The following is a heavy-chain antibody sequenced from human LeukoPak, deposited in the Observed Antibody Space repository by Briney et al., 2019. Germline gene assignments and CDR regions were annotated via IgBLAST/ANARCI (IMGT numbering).Heavy chain of an antibody. D-gene: IGHD4-17*01. CDR2: IWYDGSNE. J-gene: IGHJ4*02. CDR3: ARWSPPDYGDYSLASDY. V-gene: IGHV3-33*01. CDR1: GFTFSNYD. Sequence: PGGSLRLSCAASGFTFSNYDMHWVRQAPGKGLEWVAVIWYDGSNEYYADSVKGRFTISRDNSKNTLYLQMNSLRAEDTAVYYCARWSPPDYGDYSLASDYWGQGTLVTVSS.